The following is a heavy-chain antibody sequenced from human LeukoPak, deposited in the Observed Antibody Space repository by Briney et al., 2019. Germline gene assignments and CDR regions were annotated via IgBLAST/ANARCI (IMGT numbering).Heavy chain of an antibody. J-gene: IGHJ3*02. CDR2: IYYSGIT. Sequence: KPSETLSLTCTVSGGSISSGDYYWSWIRQPPGKGLEWIGYIYYSGITYYNLSLRSRFTISVDTSKNQFSLKLSSVTAADTAVYYCARGQVGVVITAFDIWGQGTMVTVSS. D-gene: IGHD3-3*01. CDR1: GGSISSGDYY. CDR3: ARGQVGVVITAFDI. V-gene: IGHV4-30-4*08.